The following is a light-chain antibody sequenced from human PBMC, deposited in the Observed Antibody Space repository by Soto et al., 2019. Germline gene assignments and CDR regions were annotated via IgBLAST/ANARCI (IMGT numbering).Light chain of an antibody. Sequence: QSVLTQPPSASGTPGQRVIMSCSGSSSNIRSHTVNWYQQLPGTAPKLLIHSNNQRPSGVPDRFSGSKSGTSASLAISGLQSEDEADYYCAAWDDSLNGVAFGGGTKLTVL. CDR1: SSNIRSHT. CDR2: SNN. CDR3: AAWDDSLNGVA. V-gene: IGLV1-44*01. J-gene: IGLJ3*02.